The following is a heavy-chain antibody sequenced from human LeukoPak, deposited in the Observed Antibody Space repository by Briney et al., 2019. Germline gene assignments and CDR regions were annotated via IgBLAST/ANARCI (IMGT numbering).Heavy chain of an antibody. Sequence: GGSLRLSCAVSGITLSNYGMSWVRQAPGKGLEWVAGISGSAGGTIYAASVKGRFTISRDNPKNTLYLQMNSLRAEDTAVYFCAKRGIVIRAVIMVGFHKEAYYFDDWGQGALVTVSS. CDR1: GITLSNYG. CDR3: AKRGIVIRAVIMVGFHKEAYYFDD. V-gene: IGHV3-23*01. CDR2: ISGSAGGT. D-gene: IGHD3-10*01. J-gene: IGHJ4*02.